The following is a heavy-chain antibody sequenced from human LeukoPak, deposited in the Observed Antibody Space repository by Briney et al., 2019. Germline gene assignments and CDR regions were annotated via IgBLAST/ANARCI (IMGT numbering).Heavy chain of an antibody. CDR1: GESFSDYY. J-gene: IGHJ6*03. D-gene: IGHD2-2*01. V-gene: IGHV4-34*01. Sequence: SETLSLTCAVYGESFSDYYWSWIRQPPGKGLEWIGEINHSGSTNYNPSLKSRVTISVDTSKNQFSLKLSSVTAAGTAVYYCAKSGASGCSGTSCAEDYYYYMDVWGKGTTVTVSS. CDR2: INHSGST. CDR3: AKSGASGCSGTSCAEDYYYYMDV.